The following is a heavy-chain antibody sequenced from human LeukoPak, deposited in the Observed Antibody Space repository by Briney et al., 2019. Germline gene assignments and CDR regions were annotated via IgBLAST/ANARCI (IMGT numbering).Heavy chain of an antibody. CDR3: ARGPSSGWIGRRYFDL. D-gene: IGHD6-19*01. Sequence: PSETLSLTCAVYGGSFSGYYWSWIRQPPGKGLEWIGEINHSGSTNYNPSLKGRVTISVDTSKNQLSLKLSSVTAADTAVYYCARGPSSGWIGRRYFDLWGRGTLVTVSS. CDR2: INHSGST. V-gene: IGHV4-34*01. J-gene: IGHJ2*01. CDR1: GGSFSGYY.